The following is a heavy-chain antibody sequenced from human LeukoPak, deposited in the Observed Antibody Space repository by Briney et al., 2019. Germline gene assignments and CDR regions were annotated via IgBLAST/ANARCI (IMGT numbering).Heavy chain of an antibody. D-gene: IGHD6-13*01. CDR1: GGSFSGYY. Sequence: SETLSLTCAVYGGSFSGYYWSWIRQPPGKGLEWIGEINHSGSTNYNPSLKSRVTISVDTSKNQFSLKLSSVTAADTAVYYCARGSWYDPNWFDPWGQGTLVTVTS. V-gene: IGHV4-34*01. CDR2: INHSGST. J-gene: IGHJ5*02. CDR3: ARGSWYDPNWFDP.